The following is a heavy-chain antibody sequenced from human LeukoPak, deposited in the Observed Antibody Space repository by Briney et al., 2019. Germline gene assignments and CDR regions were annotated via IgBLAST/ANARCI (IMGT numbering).Heavy chain of an antibody. CDR3: ARGLNYGGIYNWFDP. CDR2: ISYDGSNK. D-gene: IGHD4-23*01. V-gene: IGHV3-30-3*01. CDR1: GFTFSSYA. J-gene: IGHJ5*02. Sequence: PGGSLRFSCAASGFTFSSYAMHWVRQAPGKGLEWVAVISYDGSNKYYADSVKGRFTISRDDSKNTLYLQMNSLRAEDTAVYYCARGLNYGGIYNWFDPWGQGTLVTVSS.